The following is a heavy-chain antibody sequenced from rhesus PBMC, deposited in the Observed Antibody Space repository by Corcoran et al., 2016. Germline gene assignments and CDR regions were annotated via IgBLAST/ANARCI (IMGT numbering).Heavy chain of an antibody. CDR2: ISEMVGTI. Sequence: DVQLVESGGGLVKPGGSLRLSCVASGFTFSSYVMHWVRQAPGKGLEWVSVISEMVGTIYYADSVKGRFTISRDNAKNSLFLQMNSLRAEDTAVYYCTRDGSGWLRRFDVWGPGVLVTVSS. CDR1: GFTFSSYV. V-gene: IGHV3S26*01. D-gene: IGHD6-31*01. J-gene: IGHJ5-1*01. CDR3: TRDGSGWLRRFDV.